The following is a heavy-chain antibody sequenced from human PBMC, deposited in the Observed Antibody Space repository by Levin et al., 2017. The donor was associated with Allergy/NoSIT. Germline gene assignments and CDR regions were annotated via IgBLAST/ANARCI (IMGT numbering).Heavy chain of an antibody. CDR3: ASDITVRGSKAMDV. J-gene: IGHJ6*02. V-gene: IGHV7-4-1*02. D-gene: IGHD3-10*01. CDR1: GYTFTSYA. Sequence: GGSLRLSCKASGYTFTSYAINWLRQAPGQGPEWMGWINTNNGNPRYAQGFTGRFVFSLDTSVSTANLQISSLKAEDTAVYYCASDITVRGSKAMDVWGQGTTVTVSS. CDR2: INTNNGNP.